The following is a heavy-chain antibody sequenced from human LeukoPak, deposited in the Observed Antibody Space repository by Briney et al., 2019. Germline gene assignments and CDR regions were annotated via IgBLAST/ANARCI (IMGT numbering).Heavy chain of an antibody. V-gene: IGHV3-53*01. D-gene: IGHD3-22*01. Sequence: GGSLRLSCAASGFTVSSNYMSWVRQAPGKGLEWVSVIYSGGSTYYADSVKGRFTISRDNSKNTLYLQMNTLRAEDTAVYYCARDIAYDSSGYYSPHFDYWGQGTLVTVSS. CDR2: IYSGGST. J-gene: IGHJ4*02. CDR1: GFTVSSNY. CDR3: ARDIAYDSSGYYSPHFDY.